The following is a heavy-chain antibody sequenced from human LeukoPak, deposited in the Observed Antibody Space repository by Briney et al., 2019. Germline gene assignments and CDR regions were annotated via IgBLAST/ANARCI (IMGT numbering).Heavy chain of an antibody. CDR3: GRDGTAPGLYFDL. J-gene: IGHJ4*01. D-gene: IGHD6-13*01. CDR2: IRYDGSNK. Sequence: PGGSLRLSCAASGFTFSSYGMHWVRQAPGKGLEWVAFIRYDGSNKYYADSVKGRFTISRDNAKNSLYLQMSSLRAEDTAVYYCGRDGTAPGLYFDLWGQGTLVTVSS. V-gene: IGHV3-30*02. CDR1: GFTFSSYG.